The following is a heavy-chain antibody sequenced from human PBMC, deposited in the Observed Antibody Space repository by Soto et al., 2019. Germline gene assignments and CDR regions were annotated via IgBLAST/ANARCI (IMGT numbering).Heavy chain of an antibody. Sequence: QLQLVQSGAEVQKPGSSVQVSCKASGGTVSSYAISWVRQAPGQGLEWMGGIIPIFGTANYAQKFQGRVTITADESTSTAYMELSSLRSEDTAVYDGARDRQYSYDDYYYCCGMDVWGQGTTVTVSS. CDR1: GGTVSSYA. D-gene: IGHD5-18*01. CDR3: ARDRQYSYDDYYYCCGMDV. V-gene: IGHV1-69*01. CDR2: IIPIFGTA. J-gene: IGHJ6*02.